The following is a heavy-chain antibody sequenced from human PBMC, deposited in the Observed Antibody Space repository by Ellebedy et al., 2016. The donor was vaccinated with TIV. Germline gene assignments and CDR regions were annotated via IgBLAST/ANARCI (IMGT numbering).Heavy chain of an antibody. CDR2: INHSGST. Sequence: SETLSLXXAVYGGSFRGYHWSWIRQPPGKGLEWIGEINHSGSTNYNPSLKSRLTISLDTSKNQFSLKLSSVTVADTAVYYCARAGRGGGYYMDVWGKGTTGTVSS. V-gene: IGHV4-34*01. CDR3: ARAGRGGGYYMDV. D-gene: IGHD1-14*01. J-gene: IGHJ6*03. CDR1: GGSFRGYH.